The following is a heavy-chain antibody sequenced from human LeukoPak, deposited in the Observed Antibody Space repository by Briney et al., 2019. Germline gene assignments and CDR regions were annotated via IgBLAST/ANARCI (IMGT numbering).Heavy chain of an antibody. CDR1: GYSFTDYA. J-gene: IGHJ2*01. V-gene: IGHV7-4-1*02. Sequence: GASVKVSCKASGYSFTDYAMNWVRQVPGQGLEWMGWINTNTGNPTYAQGFRGRFVLSLDTSVSTAYLQISSLKAEDTAVYYCARHLSTQITGDRMVWYFDXXXRGTLXTVXS. CDR2: INTNTGNP. CDR3: ARHLSTQITGDRMVWYFDX. D-gene: IGHD7-27*01.